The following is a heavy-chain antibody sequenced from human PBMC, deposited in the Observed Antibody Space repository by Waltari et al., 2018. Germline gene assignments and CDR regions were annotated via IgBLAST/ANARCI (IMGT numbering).Heavy chain of an antibody. CDR1: GITLSSHG. J-gene: IGHJ6*02. CDR2: INTDGSWI. V-gene: IGHV3-74*01. CDR3: VGATAYWDV. D-gene: IGHD1-26*01. Sequence: ELQLVESGGGLVQPGGSLRLTCKGSGITLSSHGMHWVRQTPGKGLVWLSRINTDGSWITYADSVKGRFTISRDDSKNTLYLQMNSLRAEDTGVYYCVGATAYWDVWGQGTTVTVSS.